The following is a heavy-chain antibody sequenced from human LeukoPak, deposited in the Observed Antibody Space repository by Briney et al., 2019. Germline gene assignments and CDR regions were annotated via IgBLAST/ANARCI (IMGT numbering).Heavy chain of an antibody. D-gene: IGHD3-22*01. Sequence: SVKVSCKASGGTFSSYAISWVRQAPGQGLEWMGGIIPIFGTANYAQKFQGRVTITTDESTSTAYMELSSPRSEDTAVYYCARGGWNYYDSSGYFFDYWGQGTLVTVSS. CDR3: ARGGWNYYDSSGYFFDY. CDR2: IIPIFGTA. V-gene: IGHV1-69*05. J-gene: IGHJ4*02. CDR1: GGTFSSYA.